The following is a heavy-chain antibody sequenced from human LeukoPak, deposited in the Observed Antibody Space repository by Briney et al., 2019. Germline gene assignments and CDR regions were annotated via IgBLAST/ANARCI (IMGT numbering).Heavy chain of an antibody. Sequence: GGSLRLSCAASGFTFSSYDMNWVRQAPGEGLEWVGGIIPIFGTANYAQKFQGRVTITADESTSTAYMELSSLRSEDTAVYYCARGWWGKVATTHNNWFDPWGQGTLVTVSS. CDR1: GFTFSSYD. V-gene: IGHV1-69*01. D-gene: IGHD5-12*01. CDR3: ARGWWGKVATTHNNWFDP. J-gene: IGHJ5*02. CDR2: IIPIFGTA.